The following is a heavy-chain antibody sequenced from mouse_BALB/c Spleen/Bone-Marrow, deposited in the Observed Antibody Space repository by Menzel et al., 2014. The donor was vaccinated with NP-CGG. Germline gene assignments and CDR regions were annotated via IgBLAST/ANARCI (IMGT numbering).Heavy chain of an antibody. D-gene: IGHD2-1*01. V-gene: IGHV5-6-3*01. J-gene: IGHJ2*01. CDR1: GFTFSSYG. CDR3: VRGNYGNYVDYFDF. Sequence: DVMLVESGGGLVQPGGSLKLSCAASGFTFSSYGMSWVRQTPDKRLELVATINSNGGSTYYPDSVKGRFTISRDTAKNTLYLQMSSLKSEETAMYYCVRGNYGNYVDYFDFWGKAPLSQSPQ. CDR2: INSNGGST.